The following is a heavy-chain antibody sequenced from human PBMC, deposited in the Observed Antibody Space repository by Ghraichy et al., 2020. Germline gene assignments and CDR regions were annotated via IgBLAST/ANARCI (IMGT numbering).Heavy chain of an antibody. CDR1: GGSISSSSYY. CDR3: AGTAEIPYSGYDYFDAFDI. CDR2: IYYSGST. D-gene: IGHD5-12*01. Sequence: SETLTLTCTVSGGSISSSSYYWGWIRQPPGKGLEWIGSIYYSGSTYYNPSLKSRVTISVDTSKNQFSLKLSPVTAADTAVYYCAGTAEIPYSGYDYFDAFDIWGQGTMVTVSS. V-gene: IGHV4-39*01. J-gene: IGHJ3*02.